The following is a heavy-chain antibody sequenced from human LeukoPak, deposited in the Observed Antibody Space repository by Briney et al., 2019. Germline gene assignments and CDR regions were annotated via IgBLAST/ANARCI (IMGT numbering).Heavy chain of an antibody. D-gene: IGHD6-13*01. V-gene: IGHV1-2*02. CDR1: GYTFTGYY. Sequence: ASVKVSCKASGYTFTGYYMHLVRQAPGQGLEWMGWINPNSGGTNYAQKFQGRVTMTRDTSISTAYMDLSSLRSEDTAVYYCARAAAGYHRNWFDPWGQGTLVTVSS. CDR2: INPNSGGT. J-gene: IGHJ5*02. CDR3: ARAAAGYHRNWFDP.